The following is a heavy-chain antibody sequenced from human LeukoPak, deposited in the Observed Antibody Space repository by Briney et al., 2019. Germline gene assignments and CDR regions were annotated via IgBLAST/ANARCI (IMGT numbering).Heavy chain of an antibody. CDR3: AASLAPGYGMDV. CDR1: GFTFTSSA. V-gene: IGHV1-58*02. J-gene: IGHJ6*02. D-gene: IGHD3-10*01. Sequence: ASVKVSCKASGFTFTSSAMQWVRQACGQRLEWIGWIVVGSGNTNYAQKFQERVTITRDMSTSTAYMELSSLRSEDTAVYYCAASLAPGYGMDVWGQGTTVTVSS. CDR2: IVVGSGNT.